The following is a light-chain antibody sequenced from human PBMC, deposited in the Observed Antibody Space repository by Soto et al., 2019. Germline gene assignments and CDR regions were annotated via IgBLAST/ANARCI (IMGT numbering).Light chain of an antibody. CDR1: SSNIGSNT. J-gene: IGLJ2*01. V-gene: IGLV1-44*01. CDR2: SNN. Sequence: QSVLTQPPSASGTPGQRVTISCSGSSSNIGSNTVNWYQQVPRTAPKLLIYSNNQRPSGVPDRFSGSKSGTSVSLAISGLQSEDEADYYCPAWDDSLNGVVLGGGTKLTVL. CDR3: PAWDDSLNGVV.